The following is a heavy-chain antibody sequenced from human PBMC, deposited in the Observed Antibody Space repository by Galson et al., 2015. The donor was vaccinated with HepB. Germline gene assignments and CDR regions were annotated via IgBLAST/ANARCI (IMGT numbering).Heavy chain of an antibody. CDR2: ISNDGNTP. J-gene: IGHJ4*02. Sequence: SLRLSCAASGFIFNGYAMSWVRQAPGKGLEWVSTISNDGNTPYYADPVKGRFTISRDNSKNTPHLQMDSLRAEDTAVYYCVAWYFFEHWGQGTLVTVSS. CDR1: GFIFNGYA. V-gene: IGHV3-23*01. D-gene: IGHD2-8*02. CDR3: VAWYFFEH.